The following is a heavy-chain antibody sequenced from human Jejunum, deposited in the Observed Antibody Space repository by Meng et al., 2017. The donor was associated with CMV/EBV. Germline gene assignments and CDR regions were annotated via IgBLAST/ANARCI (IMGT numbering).Heavy chain of an antibody. J-gene: IGHJ5*01. Sequence: GYQFAKYWIAWVRQMPGKGLEWMGMIFPGDSDTRYSPSFQGQVNISADTSINTAYLQWTSLRASDSAIYFCARASSGWDKGWLDPWGQGTLVTVSS. CDR3: ARASSGWDKGWLDP. CDR1: GYQFAKYW. CDR2: IFPGDSDT. D-gene: IGHD6-19*01. V-gene: IGHV5-51*01.